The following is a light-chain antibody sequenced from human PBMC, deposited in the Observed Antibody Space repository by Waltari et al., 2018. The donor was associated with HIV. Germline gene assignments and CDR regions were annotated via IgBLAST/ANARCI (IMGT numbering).Light chain of an antibody. CDR3: AAWDDSLSAVV. V-gene: IGLV1-47*01. CDR2: RNN. CDR1: SSNIGSKY. Sequence: QSVLTQPPSASGTPGQRVTISCSGSSSNIGSKYVYWFQQLPGTAPNLLMYRNNQRPSGVPDRVYGSKSGTSASLAISGLRAEDEADYYCAAWDDSLSAVVFGGGTKLTVL. J-gene: IGLJ3*02.